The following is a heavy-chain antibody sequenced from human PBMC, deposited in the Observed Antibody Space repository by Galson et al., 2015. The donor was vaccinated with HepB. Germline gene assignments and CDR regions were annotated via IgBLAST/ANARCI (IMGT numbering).Heavy chain of an antibody. CDR1: GYSFTSYW. CDR3: ARSHIRYSMAWGSGY. CDR2: IYPGDSDT. J-gene: IGHJ4*02. Sequence: QSGAEVKKPGESLKISCKGSGYSFTSYWIGWVRQMPGKGLEWMGIIYPGDSDTRYSPSFQGQVTISADKSISTAYLQWSSLKASDTAMYYCARSHIRYSMAWGSGYWGQGTLVTVSS. D-gene: IGHD4-11*01. V-gene: IGHV5-51*01.